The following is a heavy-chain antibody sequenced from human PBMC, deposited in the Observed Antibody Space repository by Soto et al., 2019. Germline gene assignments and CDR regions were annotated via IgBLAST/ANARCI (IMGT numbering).Heavy chain of an antibody. Sequence: QITLEESGPALVKPTQTLTLTCTFSGFSLSTSGVGVGWIRQPPGEALEWLTLIYWDDDKRYSPSLKTRLTITKYTYKNQVVLTMTNMDPVDTATYYCARYYFGSGLYFFDYWGQGTLVTVSS. V-gene: IGHV2-5*02. D-gene: IGHD3-10*01. CDR1: GFSLSTSGVG. CDR2: IYWDDDK. CDR3: ARYYFGSGLYFFDY. J-gene: IGHJ4*02.